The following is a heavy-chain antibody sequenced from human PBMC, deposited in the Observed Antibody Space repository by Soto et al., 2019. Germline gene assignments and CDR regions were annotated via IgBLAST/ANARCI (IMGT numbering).Heavy chain of an antibody. D-gene: IGHD3-10*01. J-gene: IGHJ6*02. V-gene: IGHV3-74*01. CDR3: ASGYYGSGSYYNEMAYYYYGMDV. CDR1: GFTFSSYW. Sequence: PGGSLRLSCAASGFTFSSYWMHWVRQAPGKGLVWVSRINSDGSSTSYADSVKGRFTISRDNAKNTLYLQMNSLRAEDTAVYYCASGYYGSGSYYNEMAYYYYGMDVWGQGTTVTVSS. CDR2: INSDGSST.